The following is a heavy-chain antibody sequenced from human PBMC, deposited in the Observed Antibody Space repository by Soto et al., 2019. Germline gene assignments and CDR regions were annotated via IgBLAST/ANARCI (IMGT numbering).Heavy chain of an antibody. V-gene: IGHV3-23*01. CDR2: ISGSGGST. CDR3: AKDNWDYYDSSGYHQFDY. D-gene: IGHD3-22*01. CDR1: GFTFSSYA. J-gene: IGHJ4*02. Sequence: GGSLRLSCAASGFTFSSYAMSWVRQAPGKGLEWVSAISGSGGSTYYADSVKGRFTISRDNSKNTLYLQMNSLRAEDTAVYYCAKDNWDYYDSSGYHQFDYWGQGTLVTVSS.